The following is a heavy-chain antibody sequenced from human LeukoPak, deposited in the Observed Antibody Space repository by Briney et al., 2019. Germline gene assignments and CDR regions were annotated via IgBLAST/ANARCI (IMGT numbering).Heavy chain of an antibody. CDR3: ARGEVYDFWSGYSDYYMDV. J-gene: IGHJ6*03. D-gene: IGHD3-3*01. CDR1: GFTFSSYW. V-gene: IGHV3-7*01. Sequence: PGGSLRLSCAASGFTFSSYWMSWVRQAPGKGLEWVANIKQDGSEKYYVDSVKGRFTISRDNAKNSLYLQMNSLRAEDTAVYYCARGEVYDFWSGYSDYYMDVWGKGTTVTVSS. CDR2: IKQDGSEK.